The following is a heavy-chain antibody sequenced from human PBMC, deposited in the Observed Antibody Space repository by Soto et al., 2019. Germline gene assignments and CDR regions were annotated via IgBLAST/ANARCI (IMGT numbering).Heavy chain of an antibody. CDR1: GGTFSSYA. D-gene: IGHD3-16*01. V-gene: IGHV1-69*13. CDR2: IIPIFGTA. J-gene: IGHJ5*02. CDR3: AGEFFTGAGNKLTSNP. Sequence: SVKVSCEASGGTFSSYAISWVRQAPGQGLEWMGGIIPIFGTANYAQKFQGRVTITADESTSTAYMELSSLRSEDTAVYYCAGEFFTGAGNKLTSNPWGQEPLVTVSS.